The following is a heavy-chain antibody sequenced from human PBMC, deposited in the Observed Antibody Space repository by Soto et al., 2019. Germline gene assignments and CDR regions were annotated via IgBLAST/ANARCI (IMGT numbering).Heavy chain of an antibody. CDR1: GYTLTELS. J-gene: IGHJ4*02. V-gene: IGHV1-24*01. CDR3: ATPFRSSSWILADY. Sequence: QVQLVQSGAEVKKPGASVKVSCKVSGYTLTELSMHWVRQAPGNGLEWMGGFDHEDGETIYAQKFQGRVTMTEDTSTDTAHMELSSLRSENAAVYYCATPFRSSSWILADYWGQGTLVTVSS. D-gene: IGHD6-13*01. CDR2: FDHEDGET.